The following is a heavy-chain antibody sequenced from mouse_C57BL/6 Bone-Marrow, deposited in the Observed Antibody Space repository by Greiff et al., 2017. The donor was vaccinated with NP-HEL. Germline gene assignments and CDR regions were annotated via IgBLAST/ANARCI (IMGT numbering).Heavy chain of an antibody. J-gene: IGHJ2*01. D-gene: IGHD2-1*01. CDR2: IRSKSNNYAT. V-gene: IGHV10-1*01. Sequence: DVKLVESGGGLVQPKGSLKLSCAASGFSFNTYAMNWVRQAPGKGLEWVARIRSKSNNYATYYADSVKDRFTISRDDSESMLYLQMNNLKTEDTAMYYCVRHGGNYPFDYWGQGTTLTVSS. CDR1: GFSFNTYA. CDR3: VRHGGNYPFDY.